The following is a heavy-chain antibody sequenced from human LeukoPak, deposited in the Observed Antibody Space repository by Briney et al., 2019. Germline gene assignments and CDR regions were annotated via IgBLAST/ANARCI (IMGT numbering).Heavy chain of an antibody. Sequence: PGGSLRLSCAASGFTFSSYSMNWVRQAPGKGLEWVANIKQDGGERYYVDSLKGRFTISRDNSNDTLYLELNSLRAEDTAVYYCARVGGKSSPFGYWGQGTLVTVPS. CDR3: ARVGGKSSPFGY. CDR2: IKQDGGER. D-gene: IGHD3-16*01. V-gene: IGHV3-7*01. CDR1: GFTFSSYS. J-gene: IGHJ4*02.